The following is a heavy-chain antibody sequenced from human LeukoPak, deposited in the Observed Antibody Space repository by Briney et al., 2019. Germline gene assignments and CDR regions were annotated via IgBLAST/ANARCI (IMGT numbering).Heavy chain of an antibody. Sequence: PSETLSLTCTVSGGSISSYYWSWIRQPPGKGLEWIGYIYYSGSTNYNPSLKSRVTISVDTPKNQFSLKLSSVTAADTAVYYCARDPGTGCYTDWGQGTLVTVSS. V-gene: IGHV4-59*01. CDR2: IYYSGST. J-gene: IGHJ4*02. CDR1: GGSISSYY. D-gene: IGHD2-2*02. CDR3: ARDPGTGCYTD.